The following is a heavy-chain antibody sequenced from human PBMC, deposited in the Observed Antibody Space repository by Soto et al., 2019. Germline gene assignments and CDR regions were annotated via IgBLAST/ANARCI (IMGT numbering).Heavy chain of an antibody. J-gene: IGHJ4*02. CDR1: GFTVSSNY. D-gene: IGHD3-16*01. CDR3: ARGLGREYYDNRNHFHLDY. Sequence: PGGSLRLSCAASGFTVSSNYVTWVRQAPGKGLKWVSVLYPNGRAYYADSVKGRFTISTDNSKNSVYLQMNTLRAEDTAVYYCARGLGREYYDNRNHFHLDYWGQGTLVTVSS. CDR2: LYPNGRA. V-gene: IGHV3-53*01.